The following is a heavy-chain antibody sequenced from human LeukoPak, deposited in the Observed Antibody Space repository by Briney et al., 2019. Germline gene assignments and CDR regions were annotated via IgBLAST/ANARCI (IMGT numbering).Heavy chain of an antibody. Sequence: SETLSLTCTVSGGSISSSSYYWGWIRQPPGKGLEWIGSIYYSGSTYYNPSLKSRVTISVDTSKNQFSLKLSSVTAAGTAVYYCARPDSSGMKHYAFDIWGQGTMVTVSS. CDR1: GGSISSSSYY. CDR3: ARPDSSGMKHYAFDI. D-gene: IGHD3-22*01. CDR2: IYYSGST. J-gene: IGHJ3*02. V-gene: IGHV4-39*01.